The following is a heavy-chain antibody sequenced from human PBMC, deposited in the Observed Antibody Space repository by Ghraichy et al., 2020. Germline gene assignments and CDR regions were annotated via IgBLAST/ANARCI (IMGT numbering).Heavy chain of an antibody. V-gene: IGHV1-69*13. CDR1: GGTFSSYA. Sequence: SVKVSCKASGGTFSSYAISWVRQAPGQGLEWMGGIIPIFGTANYAQKFQGRVTITADESTSTAYMELSSLRSEDTAVYYCARALVRYFGGYYYGMDVWGQGTTVTVSS. CDR2: IIPIFGTA. J-gene: IGHJ6*02. D-gene: IGHD3-9*01. CDR3: ARALVRYFGGYYYGMDV.